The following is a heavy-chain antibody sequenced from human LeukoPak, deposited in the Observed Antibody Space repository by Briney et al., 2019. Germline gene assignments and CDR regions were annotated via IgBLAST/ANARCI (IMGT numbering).Heavy chain of an antibody. J-gene: IGHJ4*02. CDR3: ARGRDSSGSRIQRVRPTFDY. V-gene: IGHV4-39*01. D-gene: IGHD3-22*01. CDR1: GGSISSSSYY. Sequence: SETLSLTRTVSGGSISSSSYYWGWIRQPPGKGLEWIGSIYYSGSTYYNPSLKSRVTISVDTSKNQFSLKLSSVTAVDTAVYYCARGRDSSGSRIQRVRPTFDYWGQGTLVTVSS. CDR2: IYYSGST.